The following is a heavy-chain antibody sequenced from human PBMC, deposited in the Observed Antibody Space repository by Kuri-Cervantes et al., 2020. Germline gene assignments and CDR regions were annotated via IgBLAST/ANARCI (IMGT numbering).Heavy chain of an antibody. V-gene: IGHV1-69*02. CDR3: ARSTYSYFLGPSGPFDY. J-gene: IGHJ4*02. D-gene: IGHD5-18*01. Sequence: SFQDSCNAAGGTFSSYTISWVRQAPGQGREWMGRIIPILGIANYAQKLQGRVTITADESTSTAYMELSSLRSEDTAVYYCARSTYSYFLGPSGPFDYWGQGTLVTVSS. CDR2: IIPILGIA. CDR1: GGTFSSYT.